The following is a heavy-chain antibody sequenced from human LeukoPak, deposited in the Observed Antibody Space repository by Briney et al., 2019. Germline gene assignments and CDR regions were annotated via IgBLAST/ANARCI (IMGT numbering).Heavy chain of an antibody. Sequence: SQTLSLTCTVSGGSISSGSYYWSWIRQPAGKGLEWIGRVYTSGSTNYNPSLKSRVTISVDTSKNQFSLKLSSVTAADTAVYYCARVWFGEFLWGQGTLVTVSS. CDR3: ARVWFGEFL. CDR1: GGSISSGSYY. V-gene: IGHV4-61*02. J-gene: IGHJ4*02. CDR2: VYTSGST. D-gene: IGHD3-10*01.